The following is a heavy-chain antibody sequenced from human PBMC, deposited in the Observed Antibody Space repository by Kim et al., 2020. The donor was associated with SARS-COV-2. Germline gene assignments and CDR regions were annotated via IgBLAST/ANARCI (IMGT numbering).Heavy chain of an antibody. D-gene: IGHD6-19*01. J-gene: IGHJ3*02. CDR2: MSYDGSKK. V-gene: IGHV3-30*04. Sequence: GGSLRLSCAASGFSNYAIHWVRQAPGKGLEWVAVMSYDGSKKYYGDSVKGRFTISRDNSRTTLFLQMNSLRVEDTAVYYCARAAVALFNAFDIWGQGTMVTVSS. CDR3: ARAAVALFNAFDI. CDR1: GFSNYA.